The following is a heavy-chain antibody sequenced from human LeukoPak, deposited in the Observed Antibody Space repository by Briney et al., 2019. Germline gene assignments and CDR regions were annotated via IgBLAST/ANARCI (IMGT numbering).Heavy chain of an antibody. CDR1: GGSISSYY. J-gene: IGHJ4*02. V-gene: IGHV4-59*08. D-gene: IGHD3-3*01. Sequence: ASETLSLTCTVSGGSISSYYWSWIRQPPGKGLEWIGYIYYSGSTNYNPSLKSRVTISVDTSKNQFSLKLSSVTAADTAVYYCARGNSKDYDFWSGYQNYFDYWGQGTLVTVSS. CDR2: IYYSGST. CDR3: ARGNSKDYDFWSGYQNYFDY.